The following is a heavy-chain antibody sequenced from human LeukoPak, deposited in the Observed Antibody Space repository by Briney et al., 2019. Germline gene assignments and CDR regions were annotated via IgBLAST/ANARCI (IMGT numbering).Heavy chain of an antibody. Sequence: PGGSLRLSCTVSGFTVSSNSMSWVRQAPGKGLEWVSAISGSGGSSYYGDSVKGRFTISRDNSKNTLYLQMNSLRAEDTAVYYCAKDRGKGYSYGYGVDYWGQGTLVTVSS. V-gene: IGHV3-23*01. J-gene: IGHJ4*02. CDR1: GFTVSSNS. CDR3: AKDRGKGYSYGYGVDY. D-gene: IGHD5-18*01. CDR2: ISGSGGSS.